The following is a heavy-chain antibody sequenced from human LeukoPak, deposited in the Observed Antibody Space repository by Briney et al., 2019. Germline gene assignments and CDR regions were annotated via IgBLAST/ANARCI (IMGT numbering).Heavy chain of an antibody. Sequence: PGGSLRLSCAASGFTVSSNYMSWVRQAPGKGLEWVSYISSSSSTIYYADSVKGRFTISRDNAKNSLYLQMNSLRDEDTAVYYCARDQGSGWSRGAFDIWGQGTMVTVSS. V-gene: IGHV3-48*02. CDR1: GFTVSSNY. CDR2: ISSSSSTI. CDR3: ARDQGSGWSRGAFDI. D-gene: IGHD6-19*01. J-gene: IGHJ3*02.